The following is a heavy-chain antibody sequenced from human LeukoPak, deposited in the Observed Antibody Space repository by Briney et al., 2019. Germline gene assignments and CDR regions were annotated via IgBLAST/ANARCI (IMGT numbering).Heavy chain of an antibody. CDR3: ARDRVEIVVAGTVDC. V-gene: IGHV3-30-3*01. CDR1: GFTFSNYP. Sequence: GGSLRLSCAASGFTFSNYPMHWVRQAPGKGLEWVAVISYDGSNEYYADSVKGRFTISRDNSKNTLYMQMNGLGAEDTAVYYCARDRVEIVVAGTVDCWGQGTLVTVSS. CDR2: ISYDGSNE. J-gene: IGHJ4*02. D-gene: IGHD6-19*01.